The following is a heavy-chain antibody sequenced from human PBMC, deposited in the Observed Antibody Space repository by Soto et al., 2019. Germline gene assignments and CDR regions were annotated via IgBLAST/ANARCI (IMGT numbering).Heavy chain of an antibody. CDR2: IYASGTT. Sequence: SETLSLTCTVSGASISGCYWSWIRKSAGKGLEWVGRIYASGTTDYNPSLKSRVMMSVDTSKKQFSLKLRSVTAADTAVYYCVCDGTTTFRDFFDPSGQGTSVTVSS. J-gene: IGHJ5*02. CDR1: GASISGCY. CDR3: VCDGTTTFRDFFDP. D-gene: IGHD1-1*01. V-gene: IGHV4-4*07.